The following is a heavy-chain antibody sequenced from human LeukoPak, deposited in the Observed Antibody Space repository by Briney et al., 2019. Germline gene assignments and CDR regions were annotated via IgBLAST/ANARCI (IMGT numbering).Heavy chain of an antibody. CDR3: ARDTGYSVTISDGFDI. CDR2: IKQDGSEI. V-gene: IGHV3-7*01. D-gene: IGHD3-3*01. CDR1: GFTFSNAW. Sequence: GGSLRLSCAASGFTFSNAWMSWVRQAPGKGLEWVANIKQDGSEIYYVDSLKGRFTISRDNARNSLYLQMNSLRAEDTAVYYCARDTGYSVTISDGFDIWGQGTKVTVSS. J-gene: IGHJ3*02.